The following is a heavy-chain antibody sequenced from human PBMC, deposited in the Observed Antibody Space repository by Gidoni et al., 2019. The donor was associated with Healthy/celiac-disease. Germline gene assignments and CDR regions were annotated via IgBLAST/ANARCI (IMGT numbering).Heavy chain of an antibody. J-gene: IGHJ4*02. Sequence: QVQLVQSGAEVKKPGSSVKVSCKASGGTFSSYTISWVRQAPGQGLEWMGRIIPILGIANYAQKFQGRVTITVDKSTSTAYMELSSLRSEDTAVYYCAREVEWLVPDYWGQGTLVTVSS. CDR3: AREVEWLVPDY. CDR2: IIPILGIA. CDR1: GGTFSSYT. D-gene: IGHD6-19*01. V-gene: IGHV1-69*08.